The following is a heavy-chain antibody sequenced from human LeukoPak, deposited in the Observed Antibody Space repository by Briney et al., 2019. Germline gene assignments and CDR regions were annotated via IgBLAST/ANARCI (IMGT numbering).Heavy chain of an antibody. CDR1: GGSISSYY. CDR3: ARIYCSSTSCLDY. CDR2: IYYSGST. V-gene: IGHV4-59*01. J-gene: IGHJ4*02. D-gene: IGHD2-2*01. Sequence: PSETLSLTCTVSGGSISSYYWSRIRQPPGKGLEWIGYIYYSGSTNYNPSLKSRVTISVDTSKNQFSLKLSSVTAADTAVYYCARIYCSSTSCLDYWGQGTLVTVSS.